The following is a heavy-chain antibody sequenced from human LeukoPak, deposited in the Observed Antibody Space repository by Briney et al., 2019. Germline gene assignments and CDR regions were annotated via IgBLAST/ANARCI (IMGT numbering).Heavy chain of an antibody. D-gene: IGHD6-19*01. Sequence: PSETLSLTCAVSGGSISGSHWWSWVRQPPGKGLEWIGEIYHSGSTNYKPSLKSRVTISVDKSKNHFSLKLSSVTAADTAVYYCARVKSSGWGDAFHIWGQGTMVTVSS. J-gene: IGHJ3*02. CDR2: IYHSGST. CDR1: GGSISGSHW. V-gene: IGHV4-4*02. CDR3: ARVKSSGWGDAFHI.